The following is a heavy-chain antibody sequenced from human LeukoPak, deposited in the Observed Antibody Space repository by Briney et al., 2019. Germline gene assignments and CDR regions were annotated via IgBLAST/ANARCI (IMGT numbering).Heavy chain of an antibody. J-gene: IGHJ4*02. V-gene: IGHV4-34*01. CDR3: ARGEMITFGGKTSYYFDY. Sequence: SETLSLTCAVYGGSFSGYYWSLIRQPPSKGLDWIGEIRHSGSTNYNPSLKSRVTISVDTSKNQFSLKLSSVTAADTAVYYCARGEMITFGGKTSYYFDYWGQGTLVTVSS. CDR2: IRHSGST. CDR1: GGSFSGYY. D-gene: IGHD3-16*01.